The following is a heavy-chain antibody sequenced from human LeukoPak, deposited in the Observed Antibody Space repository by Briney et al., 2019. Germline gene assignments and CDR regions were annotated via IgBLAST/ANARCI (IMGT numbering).Heavy chain of an antibody. Sequence: LGESLKISCKGSGYSFTSYWIGWVRQMPGKGLEWMGIIYPGDSDTRYSPSFQGQVTISADKSISTAYLQWSSLKASDTAMYYCARTYYYDSSGYYYFDHWGQGTLVTVSS. V-gene: IGHV5-51*01. CDR1: GYSFTSYW. CDR3: ARTYYYDSSGYYYFDH. D-gene: IGHD3-22*01. CDR2: IYPGDSDT. J-gene: IGHJ4*02.